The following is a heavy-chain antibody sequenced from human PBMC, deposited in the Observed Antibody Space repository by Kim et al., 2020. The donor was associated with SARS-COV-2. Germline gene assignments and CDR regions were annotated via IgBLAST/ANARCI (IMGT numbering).Heavy chain of an antibody. D-gene: IGHD1-26*01. CDR1: GFTFSSYA. V-gene: IGHV3-30*01. Sequence: GGSLRLSCAASGFTFSSYAMHWVRQAPSKGPEWVTFISYDGTEIYYADSVKGRFTISRDNSKNTLYLQMNNMRAEDTALYYCARSEGATTQPPYWAQGTL. CDR3: ARSEGATTQPPY. J-gene: IGHJ1*01. CDR2: ISYDGTEI.